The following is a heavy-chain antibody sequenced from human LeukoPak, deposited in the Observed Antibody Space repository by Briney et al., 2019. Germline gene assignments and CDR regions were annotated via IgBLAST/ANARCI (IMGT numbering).Heavy chain of an antibody. V-gene: IGHV3-9*01. D-gene: IGHD6-13*01. Sequence: GGSLRLSCAASGFIFDDFSMFWVRQAPGKGLEWVSSITWHGRSTAYADSVRGRYSISRDNARNSLYLQMNSLRPEDTAFYYCTKATTRRVPAARIDSWGQGTLVTVSS. CDR3: TKATTRRVPAARIDS. CDR1: GFIFDDFS. J-gene: IGHJ4*02. CDR2: ITWHGRST.